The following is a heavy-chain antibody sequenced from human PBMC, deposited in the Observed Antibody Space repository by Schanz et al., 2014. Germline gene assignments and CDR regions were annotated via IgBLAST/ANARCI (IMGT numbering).Heavy chain of an antibody. CDR2: IYYSGST. D-gene: IGHD6-13*01. CDR1: GFTFSNHA. J-gene: IGHJ5*02. CDR3: ARHGKYSSSWFDI. V-gene: IGHV4-59*08. Sequence: VQLLESGGGFVQPGGSLRLSCVASGFTFSNHALSWIRQPPGKGLEWIGHIYYSGSTNYNPSLTDRVTMSVDTSRKHFSLRRISGTAADTAVYYCARHGKYSSSWFDIWGQGALVIVSS.